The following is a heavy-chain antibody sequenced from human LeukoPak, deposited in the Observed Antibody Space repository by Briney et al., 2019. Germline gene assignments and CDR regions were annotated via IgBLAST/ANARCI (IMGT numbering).Heavy chain of an antibody. D-gene: IGHD3-10*01. CDR3: ARGSKGSYTDGYFDY. CDR1: GGSFSCYY. V-gene: IGHV4-34*01. J-gene: IGHJ4*02. CDR2: INHSGST. Sequence: SEALSLTFAVYGGSFSCYYWSWIRPPPGKGLEWIGEINHSGSTNYNPSLKSRVTISVDTSKNQFSLKLSSVTAADTALYYRARGSKGSYTDGYFDYWGQGTLVTVS.